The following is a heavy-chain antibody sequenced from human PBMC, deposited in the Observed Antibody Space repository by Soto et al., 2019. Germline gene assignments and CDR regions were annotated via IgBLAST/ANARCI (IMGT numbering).Heavy chain of an antibody. CDR3: ARRWYDFWSGYYTGWFDP. D-gene: IGHD3-3*01. Sequence: QVQLQQWGAGLLKPSETLSLTCAVYGGSFSGYYWSWIRQPPGKGLEWIGEINHSGSTNYNPSLKSRVTISVDTSKNQFSLKLSSVTAADTAVYYCARRWYDFWSGYYTGWFDPWGQGTLVTVSS. CDR2: INHSGST. CDR1: GGSFSGYY. J-gene: IGHJ5*02. V-gene: IGHV4-34*01.